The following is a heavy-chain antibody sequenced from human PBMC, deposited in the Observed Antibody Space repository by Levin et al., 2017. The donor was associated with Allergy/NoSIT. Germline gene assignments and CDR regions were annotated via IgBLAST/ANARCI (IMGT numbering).Heavy chain of an antibody. CDR1: GFTFSSYA. J-gene: IGHJ4*02. D-gene: IGHD3-10*01. CDR3: ASLLLWFGELLSGQLFDY. Sequence: GESLKISCAASGFTFSSYAMHWVRQAPGKGLEWVAVISYDGSNKYYADSVKGRFTISRDNSKNTLYLQMNSLRAEDTAVYYCASLLLWFGELLSGQLFDYWGQGTLVTVSS. V-gene: IGHV3-30-3*01. CDR2: ISYDGSNK.